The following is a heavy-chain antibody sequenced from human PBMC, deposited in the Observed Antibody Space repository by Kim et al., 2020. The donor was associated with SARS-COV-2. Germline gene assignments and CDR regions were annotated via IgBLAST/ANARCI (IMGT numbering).Heavy chain of an antibody. CDR3: ARLENTGRYYYPLDY. D-gene: IGHD3-22*01. V-gene: IGHV1-3*01. J-gene: IGHJ4*02. CDR2: INAANGDT. CDR1: GYIFTSHD. Sequence: ASVKVSCKPSGYIFTSHDLYLVRQAPGQRLEWMGWINAANGDTKYSQKFQGIVTLTWDTSASTAYMELGSLRSEDTAVYYRARLENTGRYYYPLDYLVLG.